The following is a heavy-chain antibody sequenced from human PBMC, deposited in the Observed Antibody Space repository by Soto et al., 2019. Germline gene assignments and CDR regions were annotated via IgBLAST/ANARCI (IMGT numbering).Heavy chain of an antibody. CDR3: ARESLGMDV. CDR1: GGTFDSYT. V-gene: IGHV1-69*04. CDR2: IIPIVDIA. J-gene: IGHJ6*02. Sequence: SVKVSCKTSGGTFDSYTITWVRQAPGQGLEWVGRIIPIVDIANYAQRFQGRVTITADKFTSTAYMELSSLRSEDTAVYYCARESLGMDVWGQGTTVTVSS.